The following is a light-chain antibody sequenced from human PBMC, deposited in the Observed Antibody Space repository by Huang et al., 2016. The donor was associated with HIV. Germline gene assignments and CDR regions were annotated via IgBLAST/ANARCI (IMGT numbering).Light chain of an antibody. J-gene: IGKJ4*01. Sequence: DIQMTQSPSTLSASIGDRVTIPCRASQSVRTWLAWYQQKPGKAPKLLISKASILESGVPSRFSGSGSGTDFTLTISSLQPDDFATYYCQQSNSYPPSFGGGTKVEIK. CDR3: QQSNSYPPS. CDR2: KAS. CDR1: QSVRTW. V-gene: IGKV1-5*03.